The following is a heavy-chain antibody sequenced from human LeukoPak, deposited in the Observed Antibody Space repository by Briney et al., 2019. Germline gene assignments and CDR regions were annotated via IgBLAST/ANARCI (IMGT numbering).Heavy chain of an antibody. Sequence: PGGSLRLSCAASGFTVSSNYMSWVRQAPGKGLEWVSVIYSCGSTYYADSVKGRFTISRDNSKNTLYLQMNSLRAEDTAVYYCARNDYGASGYWGQGTLVTVSS. D-gene: IGHD4-17*01. CDR1: GFTVSSNY. J-gene: IGHJ4*02. V-gene: IGHV3-66*03. CDR3: ARNDYGASGY. CDR2: IYSCGST.